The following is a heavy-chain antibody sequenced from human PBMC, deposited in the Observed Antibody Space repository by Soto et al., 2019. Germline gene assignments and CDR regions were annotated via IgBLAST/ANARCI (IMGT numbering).Heavy chain of an antibody. CDR1: GGSISSYY. CDR3: ARVQDCSGGSCYGTTRFDP. V-gene: IGHV4-59*01. D-gene: IGHD2-15*01. J-gene: IGHJ5*02. Sequence: SETLSLTCTVSGGSISSYYWSWIRQPPGKGLEWIGYIYYSGSTNYNPSLKSRVTISVDTSKNQFSLKLSSVTAADTAVYYCARVQDCSGGSCYGTTRFDPWGQGTLVTVSS. CDR2: IYYSGST.